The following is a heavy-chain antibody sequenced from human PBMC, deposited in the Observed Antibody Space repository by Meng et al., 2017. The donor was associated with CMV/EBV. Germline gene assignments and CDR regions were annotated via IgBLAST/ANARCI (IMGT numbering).Heavy chain of an antibody. D-gene: IGHD1-26*01. CDR2: ISSSSSYI. CDR3: ARASSGSYYLNWFDP. J-gene: IGHJ5*02. CDR1: GFTFSSYS. Sequence: GESLKISCAASGFTFSSYSMNWVRQAPGKGLEWVSSISSSSSYIYYADSVKSRFTISRDNAKNSLYLQMNSLRAEDTAVYYCARASSGSYYLNWFDPWGQGTLVTVSS. V-gene: IGHV3-21*01.